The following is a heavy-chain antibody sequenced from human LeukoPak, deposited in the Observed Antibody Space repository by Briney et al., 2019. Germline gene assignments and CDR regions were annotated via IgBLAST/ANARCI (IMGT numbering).Heavy chain of an antibody. Sequence: SETLSLTCTVSGGSISSYYWSWIRQPAGKGLEWIGHIYTSGSTNYNPSLKSRVTMSVDTSKNQFSLKLSSVTAADTAVYYCASMALGYCSGGSCYPGLYYFDYWGQGTLVTVSS. CDR1: GGSISSYY. V-gene: IGHV4-4*07. CDR2: IYTSGST. CDR3: ASMALGYCSGGSCYPGLYYFDY. J-gene: IGHJ4*02. D-gene: IGHD2-15*01.